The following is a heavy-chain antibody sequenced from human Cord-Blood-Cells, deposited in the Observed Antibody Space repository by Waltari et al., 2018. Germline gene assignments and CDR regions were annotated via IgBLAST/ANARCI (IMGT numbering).Heavy chain of an antibody. CDR3: ARGGSSSWDY. CDR1: VFTVSSNY. D-gene: IGHD6-13*01. Sequence: ELQLVECGGGLIQPGGSVRLSCAASVFTVSSNYMSWVRQALGKGLEWVSVIYSGGSTYYADSVKGRFTISRDNSKNTLYLQMNSLRAEDTAVYYCARGGSSSWDYWGQGTLVTVSS. V-gene: IGHV3-53*01. CDR2: IYSGGST. J-gene: IGHJ4*02.